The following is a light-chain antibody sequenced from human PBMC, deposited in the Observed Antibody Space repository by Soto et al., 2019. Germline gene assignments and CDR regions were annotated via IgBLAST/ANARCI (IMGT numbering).Light chain of an antibody. CDR2: AAS. V-gene: IGKV1-39*01. CDR1: HTIDTY. J-gene: IGKJ3*01. Sequence: DIQMTQSPPSLSASVGDKVTITCRASHTIDTYLNWFQKKSGKAPRLLIFAASSVQNGVPSRFSGSGSGTDFTLTITSLRPEDFGPYYCQQTFSIPFTFGPGSRLDIK. CDR3: QQTFSIPFT.